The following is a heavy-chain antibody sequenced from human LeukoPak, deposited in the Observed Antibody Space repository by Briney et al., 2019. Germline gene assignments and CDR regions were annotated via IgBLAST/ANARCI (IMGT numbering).Heavy chain of an antibody. J-gene: IGHJ4*02. Sequence: SETLSLTCAVSGYSISSGYCWGWIRPPPGKGLEWIGNMCHSGSTYYNPSLKSRVTISVDTSKNQFSLKLSSVTAADTAVYYCARALGGPYDYVWGTYRYPFDYWGQGTLVTVSS. CDR3: ARALGGPYDYVWGTYRYPFDY. V-gene: IGHV4-38-2*01. CDR1: GYSISSGYC. CDR2: MCHSGST. D-gene: IGHD3-16*02.